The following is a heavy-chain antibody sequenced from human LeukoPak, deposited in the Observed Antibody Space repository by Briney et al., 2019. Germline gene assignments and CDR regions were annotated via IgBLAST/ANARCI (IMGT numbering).Heavy chain of an antibody. V-gene: IGHV1-2*06. CDR3: ARARYYDILTGYIYYYDY. Sequence: GASVKVSCKASGYTFTGYYVHWVRQAPGQGLEWMGRINPNSGDTNYAQKFQGRVTMTRDTSISTAYMELSRLRSDDTAVYYCARARYYDILTGYIYYYDYWGQGTLVTVSS. D-gene: IGHD3-9*01. CDR1: GYTFTGYY. CDR2: INPNSGDT. J-gene: IGHJ4*02.